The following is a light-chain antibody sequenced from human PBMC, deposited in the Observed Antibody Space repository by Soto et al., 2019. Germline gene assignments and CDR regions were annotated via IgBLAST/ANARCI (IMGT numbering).Light chain of an antibody. CDR2: GNS. CDR3: QSYDSSLSGVV. CDR1: SSNIGAGYD. Sequence: QLVLTQPPSVSAAPGQRVTISCTGSSSNIGAGYDIHWYQQLPGKAPKLLISGNSSRPSGVPDRFSGSKSGTSASLAITGLQAEDEADYYCQSYDSSLSGVVFGGGTKLTVL. J-gene: IGLJ2*01. V-gene: IGLV1-40*01.